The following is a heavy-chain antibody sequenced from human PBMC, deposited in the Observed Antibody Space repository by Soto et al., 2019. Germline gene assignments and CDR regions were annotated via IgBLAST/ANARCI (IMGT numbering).Heavy chain of an antibody. CDR1: GGSISSYY. D-gene: IGHD4-17*01. J-gene: IGHJ4*02. CDR3: ARERMTTVVTPSVNFFDY. CDR2: IYYSGST. V-gene: IGHV4-59*01. Sequence: PSETLSLTCTVSGGSISSYYWSWIRQPPGKGLEWIGYIYYSGSTNYNPSLKSRVTISVDTSKNQFSLKLSSVTAADTAVYYCARERMTTVVTPSVNFFDYWGQGTLVTVSS.